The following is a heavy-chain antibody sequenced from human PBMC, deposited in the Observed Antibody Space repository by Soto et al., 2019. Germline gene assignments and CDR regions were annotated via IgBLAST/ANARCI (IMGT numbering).Heavy chain of an antibody. D-gene: IGHD3-16*01. CDR3: TTDPWGNSYVTPYYYYVMDV. J-gene: IGHJ6*02. V-gene: IGHV3-15*07. Sequence: GGSLRLSCAASGFTFSNAWMNWVRQAPGKGLEWVGRIKSKTDGGTTDYAAPVKGRFTISRDDSKNTLYLQMNSLKTEDTAVYYCTTDPWGNSYVTPYYYYVMDVWGQGTTVTVSS. CDR2: IKSKTDGGTT. CDR1: GFTFSNAW.